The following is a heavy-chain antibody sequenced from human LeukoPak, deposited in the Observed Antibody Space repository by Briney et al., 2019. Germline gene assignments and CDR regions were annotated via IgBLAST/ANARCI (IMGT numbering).Heavy chain of an antibody. Sequence: GGSLRLSCAASGFTVSSNYMSWVRQAPGKGPEWVSVIYSGGSTYYADSVKGRFTISRDNSKNTLYLQMNSLRAEDTAVYYCARDMGIAVARDAFDIWGQGTMVTVSS. V-gene: IGHV3-66*01. CDR3: ARDMGIAVARDAFDI. J-gene: IGHJ3*02. CDR1: GFTVSSNY. D-gene: IGHD6-19*01. CDR2: IYSGGST.